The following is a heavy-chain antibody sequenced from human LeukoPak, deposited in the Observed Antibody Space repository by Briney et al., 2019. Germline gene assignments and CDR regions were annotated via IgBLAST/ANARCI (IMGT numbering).Heavy chain of an antibody. CDR3: ARHAGSHQNYYFGY. Sequence: SETLSLTCTVSGGSISSSSYYWGWIRQPPGKGLEWIGTISYSGSTYYNPSLKSRVTISVDTSKNIFSLKLSSVTAADTAVYYCARHAGSHQNYYFGYWGQGTLVTVSS. J-gene: IGHJ4*02. V-gene: IGHV4-39*01. CDR1: GGSISSSSYY. CDR2: ISYSGST. D-gene: IGHD1-26*01.